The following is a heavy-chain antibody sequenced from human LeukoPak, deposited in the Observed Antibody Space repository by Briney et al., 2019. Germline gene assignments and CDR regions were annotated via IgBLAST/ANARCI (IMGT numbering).Heavy chain of an antibody. J-gene: IGHJ4*02. CDR1: GFTFSNHG. Sequence: PGGTLRLSCAASGFTFSNHGMNWVRQAPGKGLEWVSSISSSSSYIYYAGSVKGRFTISRDNARNSLFLQMNSLRVEDTAVYYCARDGAVTGNFDYWGQGTLVTVSS. D-gene: IGHD6-19*01. CDR2: ISSSSSYI. V-gene: IGHV3-21*01. CDR3: ARDGAVTGNFDY.